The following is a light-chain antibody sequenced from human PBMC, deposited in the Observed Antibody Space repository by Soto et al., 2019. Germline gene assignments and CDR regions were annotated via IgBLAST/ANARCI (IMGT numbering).Light chain of an antibody. J-gene: IGKJ2*01. Sequence: DIQMTQSPSALPASVGDRVTITCRARQSITNYLSWYQQRPGKAPKILIHAASNLQSGVPSRFSCSGSETDFSLTISSLPPEDFATYYCQQSYSAPRTFGKGSKVEIK. CDR3: QQSYSAPRT. CDR2: AAS. V-gene: IGKV1-39*01. CDR1: QSITNY.